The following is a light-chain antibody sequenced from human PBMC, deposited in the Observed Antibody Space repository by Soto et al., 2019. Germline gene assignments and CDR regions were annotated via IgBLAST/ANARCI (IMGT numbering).Light chain of an antibody. CDR2: GAS. V-gene: IGKV3-20*01. J-gene: IGKJ2*01. Sequence: EIVLTQSPGTLSLSPGARATLSCRASQSVSSSYLAWYQQKPGQTPRLLIYGASSMATGIPDRFSGSGSGTDFTLTISRLEPEDFAVYYCQQYGSSPHTFGQGTKLESK. CDR3: QQYGSSPHT. CDR1: QSVSSSY.